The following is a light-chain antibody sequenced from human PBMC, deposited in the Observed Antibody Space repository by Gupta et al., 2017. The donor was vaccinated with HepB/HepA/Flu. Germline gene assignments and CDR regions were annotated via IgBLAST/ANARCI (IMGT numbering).Light chain of an antibody. CDR1: SSNSRDNY. CDR3: GTWASSLSAV. CDR2: DNN. Sequence: QSVLTRPPSVSAAPGQKVTIPCSGSSSNSRDNYVSWYQPRPGTAPILLIYDNNKRPSGIPDRFSGSESGTSATLAITGPQTGDEADYYCGTWASSLSAVFGGGTKLTVL. V-gene: IGLV1-51*01. J-gene: IGLJ2*01.